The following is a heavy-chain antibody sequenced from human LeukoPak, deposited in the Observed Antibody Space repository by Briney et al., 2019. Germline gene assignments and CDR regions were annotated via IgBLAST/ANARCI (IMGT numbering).Heavy chain of an antibody. D-gene: IGHD2-21*01. Sequence: AETLSLTCTVSGGSISSYYWSWIRQPPGKGLEWIGYIYYSGSTNYNPSLKSRVTISVDTSKNQFSLKLTSVTAADTAVYYCARHRDRAFDYWGQGTLVSVSS. J-gene: IGHJ4*02. CDR1: GGSISSYY. CDR2: IYYSGST. V-gene: IGHV4-59*08. CDR3: ARHRDRAFDY.